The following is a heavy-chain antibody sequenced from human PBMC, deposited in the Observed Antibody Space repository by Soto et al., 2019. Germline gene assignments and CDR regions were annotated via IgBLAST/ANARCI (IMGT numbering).Heavy chain of an antibody. Sequence: QVQLVQSGAEVKKPGASVKVSCKASGYTFTSYAMHWVRQAPGQRLEWMGWINAGNGNTKYSQKFQGRVTITRDTSASTAYMELSSLRSEDTAVYYCVRGPSIAAAEGLFDYWGQGTLVTVSS. D-gene: IGHD6-13*01. CDR1: GYTFTSYA. CDR3: VRGPSIAAAEGLFDY. V-gene: IGHV1-3*01. J-gene: IGHJ4*02. CDR2: INAGNGNT.